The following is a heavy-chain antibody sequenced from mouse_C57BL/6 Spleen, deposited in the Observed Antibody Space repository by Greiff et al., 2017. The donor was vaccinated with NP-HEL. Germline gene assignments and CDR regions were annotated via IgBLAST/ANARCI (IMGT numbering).Heavy chain of an antibody. D-gene: IGHD1-1*01. J-gene: IGHJ4*01. CDR1: GFTFSDYG. CDR2: ISNLAYSI. V-gene: IGHV5-15*01. CDR3: ARQDGSSPYYYAMDY. Sequence: EVKLVESGGGLVQPGGSLKLSCAASGFTFSDYGMAWVRQAPRKGPEWVAFISNLAYSIYYADTVTGRFTISRENAKNTLYLEMGSMRSEDTAMYYFARQDGSSPYYYAMDYWGQGTSVTVSS.